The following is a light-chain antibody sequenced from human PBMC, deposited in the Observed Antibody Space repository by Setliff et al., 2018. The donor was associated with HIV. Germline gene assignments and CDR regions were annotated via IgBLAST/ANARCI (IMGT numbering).Light chain of an antibody. CDR3: SSYTSSYTLGV. CDR2: DVN. V-gene: IGLV2-14*03. Sequence: QSALAQPASVSWSPGQSITISCTGTSSDVGGYNFVSWYQQHPGKAPKLMIYDVNNRPSGVSNRFSGSKSGNTASLTISGLQAEDEADYYCSSYTSSYTLGVFGTGTNVTVL. CDR1: SSDVGGYNF. J-gene: IGLJ1*01.